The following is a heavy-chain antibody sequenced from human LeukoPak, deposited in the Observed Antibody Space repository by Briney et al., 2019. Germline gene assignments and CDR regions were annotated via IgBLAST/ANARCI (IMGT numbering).Heavy chain of an antibody. CDR1: GFTFSSYS. CDR2: VSGSGTYT. J-gene: IGHJ4*02. V-gene: IGHV3-23*01. Sequence: HPGGPLRLSCAASGFTFSSYSMAWVRRAPGRGLEWVSAVSGSGTYTPYADSVKGRFTISRDNSGNTLYLQMSSLRAEDTAVYYCAKDDRTAMVKPLNFDYWGQGTLVTVSS. CDR3: AKDDRTAMVKPLNFDY. D-gene: IGHD5-18*01.